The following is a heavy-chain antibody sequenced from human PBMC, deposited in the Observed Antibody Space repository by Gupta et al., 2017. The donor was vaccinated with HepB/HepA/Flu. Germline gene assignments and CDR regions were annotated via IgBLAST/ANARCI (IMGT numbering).Heavy chain of an antibody. Sequence: QVQLVQSGSEVQKPGASVRVSCKASGYTFTDYYIHWVRQAPGHGLEWMGWLNPNSGGTNYAQKFQGRATLTRDTSISTAYMEVNTLKSDDTAIYYCARGTRRGGNIVPFDFWGQGALVTVSS. CDR1: GYTFTDYY. V-gene: IGHV1-2*02. D-gene: IGHD5-12*01. CDR3: ARGTRRGGNIVPFDF. CDR2: LNPNSGGT. J-gene: IGHJ5*01.